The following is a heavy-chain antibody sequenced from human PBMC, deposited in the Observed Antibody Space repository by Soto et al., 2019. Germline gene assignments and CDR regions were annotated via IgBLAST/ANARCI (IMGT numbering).Heavy chain of an antibody. D-gene: IGHD6-13*01. CDR3: AKTLLSTSWYGLHDY. V-gene: IGHV3-30*04. J-gene: IGHJ4*02. CDR1: GFNFSNYA. CDR2: ISYDGSRT. Sequence: GGSLRLSCTASGFNFSNYAMHWVRQAPGKGLEWLAVISYDGSRTHDADSVKDRFIISRDNSRNTLHLQMNSLRVEDTALYYCAKTLLSTSWYGLHDYVSQGTLVTVSS.